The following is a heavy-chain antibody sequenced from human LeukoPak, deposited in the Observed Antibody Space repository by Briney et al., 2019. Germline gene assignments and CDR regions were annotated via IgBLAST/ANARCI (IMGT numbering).Heavy chain of an antibody. V-gene: IGHV5-51*01. J-gene: IGHJ3*02. Sequence: PGESLKISCKGSGYRFTNFWIGWVRQMPGKGLEWMGIIYPGDPDTRYSPSFQGQVTISADKSINTAYLQWSSLKASDTAMYYCARSSGYSYPDAFDIWGQGTMVTVSS. CDR3: ARSSGYSYPDAFDI. CDR1: GYRFTNFW. CDR2: IYPGDPDT. D-gene: IGHD3-22*01.